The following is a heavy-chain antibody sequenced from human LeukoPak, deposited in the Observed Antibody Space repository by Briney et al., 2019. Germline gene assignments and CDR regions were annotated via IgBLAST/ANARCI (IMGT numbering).Heavy chain of an antibody. CDR3: SRELASIPPLPPTILTGLDYYYYGMDV. CDR2: IYYSGSP. Sequence: PSETLSLTCTVSGGSISSSSYYWGWIRQPPGKGLVWIGSIYYSGSPYYNPSLKSRVTLSVDTSQNQFSLKLSSVTAADRAVLFSSRELASIPPLPPTILTGLDYYYYGMDVWGQGTTVTVSS. D-gene: IGHD3-9*01. CDR1: GGSISSSSYY. J-gene: IGHJ6*02. V-gene: IGHV4-39*07.